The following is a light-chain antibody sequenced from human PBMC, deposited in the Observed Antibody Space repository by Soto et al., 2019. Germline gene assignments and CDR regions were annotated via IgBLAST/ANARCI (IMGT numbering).Light chain of an antibody. CDR3: QQYYSART. V-gene: IGKV3-20*01. CDR1: QSVGSRW. J-gene: IGKJ1*01. CDR2: GGS. Sequence: EIVLTQSPGTVSLSPGERATLSCRASQSVGSRWLAWYQQKPGQAPRVLIYGGSNRATGIPDRFSGSGSRTDFTLTISRLAPEDFAVYYCQQYYSARTFGQGTKVEMK.